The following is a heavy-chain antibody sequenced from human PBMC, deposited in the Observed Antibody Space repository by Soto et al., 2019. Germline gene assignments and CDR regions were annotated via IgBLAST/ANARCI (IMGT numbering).Heavy chain of an antibody. J-gene: IGHJ6*03. V-gene: IGHV3-64*01. CDR1: GFTFSNYE. D-gene: IGHD6-13*01. CDR3: ASRGYGSRWPNVYMDV. CDR2: ISNNGAHT. Sequence: EAQLVESGGGLVQPGGSLRLSCAASGFTFSNYEMHWVRQAPGKGLEYVSGISNNGAHTDYAKSVKGRVTISRDNSENTLYLQMGSLRAEDMALYYCASRGYGSRWPNVYMDVWGKGTTVTVSS.